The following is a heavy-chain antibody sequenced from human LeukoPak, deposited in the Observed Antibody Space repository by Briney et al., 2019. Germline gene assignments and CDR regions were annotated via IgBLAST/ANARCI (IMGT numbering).Heavy chain of an antibody. D-gene: IGHD4-17*01. Sequence: GGSLRLSCAASGFTFSSYGMHWVRQAPGKGLEWVAVISYDGSNKYYADSVKGRFTISRDNSKNTLYLQMNSLRAEDTAVYYCAKEGVRDYEADYWGQGTLVTVSS. CDR2: ISYDGSNK. CDR1: GFTFSSYG. J-gene: IGHJ4*02. CDR3: AKEGVRDYEADY. V-gene: IGHV3-30*18.